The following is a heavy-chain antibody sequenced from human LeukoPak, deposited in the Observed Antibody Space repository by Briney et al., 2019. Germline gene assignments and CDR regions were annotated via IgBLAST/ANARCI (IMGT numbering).Heavy chain of an antibody. J-gene: IGHJ6*02. CDR2: IIPILGIA. D-gene: IGHD6-19*01. Sequence: GASVKVSCKASGGTFSSYAISWVRQAPGQGLEWMGGIIPILGIANYAQKFQGRVTITADKSTSTAYMELSSLRSEDTAVYYCARSTGIAVAGPLDVWGQGTTVTVSS. CDR1: GGTFSSYA. V-gene: IGHV1-69*10. CDR3: ARSTGIAVAGPLDV.